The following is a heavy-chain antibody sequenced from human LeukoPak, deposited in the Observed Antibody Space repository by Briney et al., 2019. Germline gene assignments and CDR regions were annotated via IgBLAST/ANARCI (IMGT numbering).Heavy chain of an antibody. Sequence: SETLSLTCTVSGVSINNYYWCWIRQSPGKGPEWIGWSYHRGSTSYNPSLKSRVAISVDTSKNQFSLKLSSVTAADTAVYYCARDRELGYWGQGTLVIVSS. CDR3: ARDRELGY. CDR2: SYHRGST. J-gene: IGHJ4*02. V-gene: IGHV4-59*01. CDR1: GVSINNYY.